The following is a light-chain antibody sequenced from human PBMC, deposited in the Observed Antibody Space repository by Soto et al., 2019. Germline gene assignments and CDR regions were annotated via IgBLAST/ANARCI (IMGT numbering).Light chain of an antibody. CDR2: LGS. J-gene: IGKJ1*01. CDR1: QSLLHSNGYNY. CDR3: RQALHGRT. Sequence: DIVMTQSPLSLPVTPGEPASISCRSSQSLLHSNGYNYFDWYLQKPGQSPQLLIFLGSTRASGVTASVTGSGSGTGFTLSSSRVEAEDVGVYYCRQALHGRTFGQGTRVDIK. V-gene: IGKV2-28*01.